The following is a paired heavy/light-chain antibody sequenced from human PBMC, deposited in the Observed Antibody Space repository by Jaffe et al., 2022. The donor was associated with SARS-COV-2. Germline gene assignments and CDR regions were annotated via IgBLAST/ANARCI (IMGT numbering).Light chain of an antibody. J-gene: IGKJ1*01. CDR3: QQYKTYPWT. V-gene: IGKV1-5*03. CDR2: KAS. CDR1: QSIGSS. Sequence: DIQMTQSPSTLSASIGDRVTITCRASQSIGSSLVWHQQKPGKAPNLLIYKASSLESGVPSRFSGSGSGTEFTLTISSLQPDDVATYYCQQYKTYPWTFGQGTKVEIK.
Heavy chain of an antibody. CDR1: GFTFSGHY. J-gene: IGHJ4*02. D-gene: IGHD1-1*01. Sequence: QVQLVESGGGVVQPGRSLRLSCVASGFTFSGHYMHWVRQAPGKGLEWMTVISNDGRNDNYADSVKGRFTISRDNSKNTLYLQVNSLTIEDTAVYYCARGLNPGNDNWYINFWGQGTLVIVSS. V-gene: IGHV3-30*04. CDR2: ISNDGRND. CDR3: ARGLNPGNDNWYINF.